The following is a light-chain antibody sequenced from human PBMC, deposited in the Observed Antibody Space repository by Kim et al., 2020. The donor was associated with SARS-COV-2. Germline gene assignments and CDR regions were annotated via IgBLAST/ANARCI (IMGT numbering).Light chain of an antibody. Sequence: QSALSQAAAVSGSPGQSIIVSCAGTSSDIGGQNYASWYQQYPGKAPKLIIYDVNNRPSGVSDRFSGSKSGNTAYLTISGLQPDDEADYYCSSYTRGSTLLFGTGTKVTVL. CDR1: SSDIGGQNY. V-gene: IGLV2-14*03. J-gene: IGLJ1*01. CDR3: SSYTRGSTLL. CDR2: DVN.